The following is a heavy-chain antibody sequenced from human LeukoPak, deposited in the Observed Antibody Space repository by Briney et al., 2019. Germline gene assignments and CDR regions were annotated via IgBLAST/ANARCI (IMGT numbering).Heavy chain of an antibody. V-gene: IGHV3-9*03. CDR1: GFTFDDYA. CDR2: ISWNSGSI. Sequence: GGSLRLSCAASGFTFDDYAMPWVRQAPGKGLECVSGISWNSGSIGYADSVKGRFTTSRDNAKNSLYLQMNSLRAEDMALYYCAKSDSYGYYFDYWGQGTLVTVSS. J-gene: IGHJ4*02. CDR3: AKSDSYGYYFDY. D-gene: IGHD5-18*01.